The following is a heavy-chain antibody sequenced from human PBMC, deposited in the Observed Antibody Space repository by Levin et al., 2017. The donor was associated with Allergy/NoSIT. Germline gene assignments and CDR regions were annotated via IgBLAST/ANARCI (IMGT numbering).Heavy chain of an antibody. J-gene: IGHJ5*02. Sequence: PGGSLRLSCVASGFNFDDYAMHWVRQTPGKGLEWISGINWYSNSVDYPDSVKGRFTISRDNAKNSLFLQMNSLRPEDTALYYCVKAGFSYGYGRFDNWGQGSLVTVSS. D-gene: IGHD5-18*01. CDR1: GFNFDDYA. CDR3: VKAGFSYGYGRFDN. CDR2: INWYSNSV. V-gene: IGHV3-9*01.